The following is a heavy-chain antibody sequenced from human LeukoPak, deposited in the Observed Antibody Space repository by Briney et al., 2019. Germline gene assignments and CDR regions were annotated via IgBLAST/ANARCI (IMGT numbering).Heavy chain of an antibody. V-gene: IGHV3-30*02. CDR3: AKDADILTPFDY. CDR1: GVTFSSYG. CDR2: IRYDGSKR. J-gene: IGHJ4*02. D-gene: IGHD3-9*01. Sequence: PGGPLRLSCAASGVTFSSYGMHWGRQAPGKGLEWVAFIRYDGSKRYYADSGKGRFTISRDNSKNTLYLQMNSLRAEDTAVYYCAKDADILTPFDYWGQGTLVTVSS.